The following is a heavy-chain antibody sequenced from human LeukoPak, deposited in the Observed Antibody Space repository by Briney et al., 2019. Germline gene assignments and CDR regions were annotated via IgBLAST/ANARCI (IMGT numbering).Heavy chain of an antibody. V-gene: IGHV3-11*01. CDR3: AKSITMVRGALDY. D-gene: IGHD3-10*01. CDR2: ISSRAHTI. CDR1: GFTFSDHY. J-gene: IGHJ4*02. Sequence: GGSLRLSCAASGFTFSDHYMSWIRQAPGKGLEWLSYISSRAHTIFYADSVKGRFTISRDDAKNSLLLQMNSLRAEDTAVYYCAKSITMVRGALDYWGQGTLVTVSS.